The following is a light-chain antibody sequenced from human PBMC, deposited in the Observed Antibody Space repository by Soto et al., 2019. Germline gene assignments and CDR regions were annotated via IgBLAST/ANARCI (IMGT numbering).Light chain of an antibody. CDR2: EVS. J-gene: IGLJ3*02. CDR1: SDRVGNYKY. CDR3: SSYAGSNNWV. Sequence: QYALTQSPSASGSPGQSVTISCTGTSDRVGNYKYVSWYQQHPGKAPKLMIYEVSKRPSGVPDRFSGSKSGNTASLTVSGLQAEDEADYYCSSYAGSNNWVFGGGTQLTAL. V-gene: IGLV2-8*01.